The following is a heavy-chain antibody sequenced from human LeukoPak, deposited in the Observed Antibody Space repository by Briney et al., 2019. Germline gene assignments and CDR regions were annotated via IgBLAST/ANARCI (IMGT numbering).Heavy chain of an antibody. J-gene: IGHJ6*03. Sequence: SETLSLTCAVYGVSFSGYYWSWIRQPPGKGLEWIGEINHSGSTNYNPSLKSRVTISVDTSKNQFSLKLSSVTAADTAVYYCARRKRYYDSSGYYYSYYYMDVWGKGTTVTISS. CDR2: INHSGST. D-gene: IGHD3-22*01. CDR1: GVSFSGYY. CDR3: ARRKRYYDSSGYYYSYYYMDV. V-gene: IGHV4-34*01.